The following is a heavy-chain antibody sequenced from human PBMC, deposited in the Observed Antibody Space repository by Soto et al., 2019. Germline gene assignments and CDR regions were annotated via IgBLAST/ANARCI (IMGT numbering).Heavy chain of an antibody. CDR2: ITAGAGYT. CDR3: ARENPPQSGSFYEY. D-gene: IGHD1-26*01. V-gene: IGHV1-3*01. CDR1: GYTFTAHS. J-gene: IGHJ4*02. Sequence: ASVKVSCKASGYTFTAHSIHWVRQAPGQRLEWLGWITAGAGYTDYSQNFHGRVTITRDTSASTVYMELSSLISEDTAIYYCARENPPQSGSFYEYWGQGTLVTVSS.